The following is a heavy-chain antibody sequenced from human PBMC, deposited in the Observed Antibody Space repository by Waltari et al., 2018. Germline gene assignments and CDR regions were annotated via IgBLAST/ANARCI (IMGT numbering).Heavy chain of an antibody. D-gene: IGHD2-21*01. Sequence: EVQLVESGGGLVQPGGSLRLSCAASGFTFSSYWMSWVRQAPGQGLEWVANIKQDGSEKYDVDSVKGRFTISRDNAKNALYLQMNSLRAEDTAVYYCARDLYCGGDCYSFYYYMDVWGKGTTVTISS. CDR1: GFTFSSYW. CDR3: ARDLYCGGDCYSFYYYMDV. CDR2: IKQDGSEK. V-gene: IGHV3-7*01. J-gene: IGHJ6*03.